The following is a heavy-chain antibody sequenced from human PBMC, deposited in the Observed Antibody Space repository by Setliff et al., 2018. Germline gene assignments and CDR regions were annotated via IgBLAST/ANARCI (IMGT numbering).Heavy chain of an antibody. CDR3: ARGYSGYDHLKPFDY. J-gene: IGHJ4*02. Sequence: PSETLSLTCTVSGGSISSSSYYWGWIRQPPGKGLEWVGSIYYSGSTYYNPSLKSRVTISVDTSKNQFSLKLSSVTAADTAVYYCARGYSGYDHLKPFDYWGQGTLVTVSS. CDR2: IYYSGST. CDR1: GGSISSSSYY. V-gene: IGHV4-39*01. D-gene: IGHD5-12*01.